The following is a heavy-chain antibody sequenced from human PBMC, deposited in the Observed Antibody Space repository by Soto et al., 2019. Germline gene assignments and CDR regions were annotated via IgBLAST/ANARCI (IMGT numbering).Heavy chain of an antibody. CDR3: ARDRGRDLFDP. J-gene: IGHJ5*02. CDR1: GGSISSSNW. Sequence: QVQLQESGPGLVKPSGTLSLTCAVSGGSISSSNWWSWVRQPPGKGLEWIGEIYHSGSTNYNPSLKSRVTKTVGKAKNQFPLKLSSVTAADTAVYYCARDRGRDLFDPWGQGTLVTVSS. D-gene: IGHD2-21*02. CDR2: IYHSGST. V-gene: IGHV4-4*02.